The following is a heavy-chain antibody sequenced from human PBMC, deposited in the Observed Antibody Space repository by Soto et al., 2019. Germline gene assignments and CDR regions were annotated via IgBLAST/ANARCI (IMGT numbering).Heavy chain of an antibody. CDR3: ARGGPHYMQGLVWSAFDI. CDR2: INPNSGGT. V-gene: IGHV1-2*04. J-gene: IGHJ3*02. CDR1: GYTFTGYY. Sequence: ASVKVSCKASGYTFTGYYMHLVRQAPVQVLELRVWINPNSGGTNYSQKFQGWVTITVDTSIITSYMELIMLISEDTAVYYCARGGPHYMQGLVWSAFDIWGQGTMVTV. D-gene: IGHD6-19*01.